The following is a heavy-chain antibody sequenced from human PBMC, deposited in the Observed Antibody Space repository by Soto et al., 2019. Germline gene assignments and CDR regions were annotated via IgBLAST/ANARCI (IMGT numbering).Heavy chain of an antibody. CDR2: IWHDGSNI. J-gene: IGHJ4*02. CDR3: ARGVRWIQLWFRLEFDY. V-gene: IGHV3-33*01. Sequence: GGSLRLSCASSGFTFSSYGIHWVPQAPGKGLEWVAVIWHDGSNIYYADSVKGRFTISRDNSKNTLYLQMNSLRAEDTAVYYCARGVRWIQLWFRLEFDYWGQGTLVTVSS. D-gene: IGHD5-18*01. CDR1: GFTFSSYG.